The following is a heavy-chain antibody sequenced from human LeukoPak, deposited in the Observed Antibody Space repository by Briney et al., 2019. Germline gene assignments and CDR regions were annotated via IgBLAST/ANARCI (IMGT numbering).Heavy chain of an antibody. CDR3: AKDQGDYGNWFDP. J-gene: IGHJ5*02. Sequence: GGSLRLSCAASGFTVSNNYMSWVRQAPGKGLEWVSVIYSGGSTYYADSVKGRFTISRDNSKNTLYLQMNSLRAEDTAVYYCAKDQGDYGNWFDPWGQGTLVTVSS. D-gene: IGHD4-17*01. CDR1: GFTVSNNY. V-gene: IGHV3-66*01. CDR2: IYSGGST.